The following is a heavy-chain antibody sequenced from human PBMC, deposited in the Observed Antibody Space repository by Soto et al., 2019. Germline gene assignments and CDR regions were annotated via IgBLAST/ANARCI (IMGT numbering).Heavy chain of an antibody. CDR2: ISAYNGNT. V-gene: IGHV1-18*01. CDR1: CYTFTSYG. CDR3: ARHQSHDASDI. Sequence: ASVNVSFKAACYTFTSYGMSWVRHSPGQWLELMGWISAYNGNTNYAQKLQGRVTMTTDTSTSTAYMELRSLRSDDTAVYYCARHQSHDASDIRGKGQMLTVSS. J-gene: IGHJ3*02.